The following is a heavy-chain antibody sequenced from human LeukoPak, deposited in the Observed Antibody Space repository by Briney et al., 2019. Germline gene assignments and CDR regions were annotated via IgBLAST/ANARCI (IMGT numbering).Heavy chain of an antibody. CDR1: GGSISTYY. D-gene: IGHD2-15*01. CDR3: ARGYCTGTSCSGAWFDP. V-gene: IGHV4-59*08. J-gene: IGHJ5*02. CDR2: VYYSGAT. Sequence: SETLSLTCTVSGGSISTYYWSWIRQPPGKGLEWIGYVYYSGATNYNPSLKSRVTISLDTSKNQFSLRLTSVTAADTAVYYCARGYCTGTSCSGAWFDPWGQGTLVTVSS.